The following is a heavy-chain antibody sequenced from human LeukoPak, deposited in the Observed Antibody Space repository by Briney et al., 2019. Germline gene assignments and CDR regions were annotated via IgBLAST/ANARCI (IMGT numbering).Heavy chain of an antibody. D-gene: IGHD3-22*01. CDR2: ISGYNGNT. CDR3: ARERSDYYDTSGSSH. CDR1: GYTFSSYG. Sequence: ASVKVSCKATGYTFSSYGINWVRQAPGQGLEWMGWISGYNGNTEYAQKFQGRVTMTTDTSTRTAYMELRSLRSVDTAVYFCARERSDYYDTSGSSHWGQGTLVTVSS. J-gene: IGHJ4*02. V-gene: IGHV1-18*01.